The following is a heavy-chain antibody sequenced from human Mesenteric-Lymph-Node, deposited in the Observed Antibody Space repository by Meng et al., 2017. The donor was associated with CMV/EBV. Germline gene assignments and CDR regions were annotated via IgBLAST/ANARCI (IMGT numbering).Heavy chain of an antibody. D-gene: IGHD6-19*01. CDR3: ARGPLIAVGMDV. J-gene: IGHJ6*02. V-gene: IGHV1-18*01. CDR2: ISAYNGNT. CDR1: GYTFTSYG. Sequence: ASVQVSCMASGYTFTSYGISWVRQAPGQGLEWMGWISAYNGNTNDAQKLQGRVTMTTDTSTSTAYMELRSLRSDDTAVYYCARGPLIAVGMDVWGQGTTVTVSS.